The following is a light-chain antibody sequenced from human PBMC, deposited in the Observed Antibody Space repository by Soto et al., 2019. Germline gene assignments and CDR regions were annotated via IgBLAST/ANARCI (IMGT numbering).Light chain of an antibody. CDR3: QQLNSYTLT. J-gene: IGKJ4*01. Sequence: IYLTLCTSSWCASVEVRVTVACWASQGISSYLAWYQQTPGKAPKVLIYAASTLQSGVPSRFSGSGSGTDFTITISSLQPEAFATYYCQQLNSYTLTCGGGTKVDIK. V-gene: IGKV1-9*01. CDR1: QGISSY. CDR2: AAS.